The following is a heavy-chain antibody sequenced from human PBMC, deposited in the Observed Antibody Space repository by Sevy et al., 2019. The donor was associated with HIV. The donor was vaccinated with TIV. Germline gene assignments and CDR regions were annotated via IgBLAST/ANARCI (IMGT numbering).Heavy chain of an antibody. CDR2: ISFSSNYI. D-gene: IGHD6-13*01. J-gene: IGHJ4*02. CDR1: GFTFSTYT. CDR3: ARGHSSSWPYFDY. V-gene: IGHV3-21*01. Sequence: GSLRLSCAASGFTFSTYTMNWVRQAPGKALQWVSSISFSSNYIFFADSMKGRFTISRDNAKNSLYLQMNSLRAEDTAVYYCARGHSSSWPYFDYWGQGTLVTVSS.